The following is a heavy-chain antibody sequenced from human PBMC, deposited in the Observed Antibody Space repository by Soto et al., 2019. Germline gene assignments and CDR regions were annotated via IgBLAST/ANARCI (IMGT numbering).Heavy chain of an antibody. V-gene: IGHV4-30-2*01. J-gene: IGHJ4*02. CDR3: ARGARYYDSSGYWKYYFDY. D-gene: IGHD3-22*01. CDR1: GGSISSGGYS. CDR2: IYHSGST. Sequence: SETLSLTCAVSGGSISSGGYSWSWIRQPPGKGLEWIGYIYHSGSTYYNPSLKSRVTISVDRSKNQFSLKLSSVTAADTAVYYCARGARYYDSSGYWKYYFDYWGQGTLVTVS.